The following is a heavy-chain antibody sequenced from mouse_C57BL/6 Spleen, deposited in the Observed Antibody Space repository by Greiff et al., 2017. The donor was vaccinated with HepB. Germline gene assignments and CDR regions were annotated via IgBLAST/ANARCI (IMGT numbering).Heavy chain of an antibody. J-gene: IGHJ3*01. D-gene: IGHD2-4*01. CDR3: ARLGDYDEAY. Sequence: EVQRVESGGDLVKPGGSLKLSCAASGFTFSSYGMSWVRQTPDKRLEWVATISSGGSYTYYTDSVKGRFTISRDNAKNTLYLQMSSLKSEDTAMYYCARLGDYDEAYWGQGTLVTVSA. CDR1: GFTFSSYG. CDR2: ISSGGSYT. V-gene: IGHV5-6*01.